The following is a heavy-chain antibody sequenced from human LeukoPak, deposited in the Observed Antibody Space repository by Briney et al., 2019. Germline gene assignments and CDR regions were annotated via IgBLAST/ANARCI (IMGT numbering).Heavy chain of an antibody. CDR2: IKQDGSEK. CDR1: GFTFSSYW. D-gene: IGHD6-13*01. Sequence: GGSLRLSCAASGFTFSSYWMSWVRQAPGKGLEWVANIKQDGSEKYYVDSVKGRFTISRDNAKNSLYLQMNSLRAEDTAVYYCARVGWVEQQLGVDAFDIWGHGTMVTVSS. J-gene: IGHJ3*02. CDR3: ARVGWVEQQLGVDAFDI. V-gene: IGHV3-7*01.